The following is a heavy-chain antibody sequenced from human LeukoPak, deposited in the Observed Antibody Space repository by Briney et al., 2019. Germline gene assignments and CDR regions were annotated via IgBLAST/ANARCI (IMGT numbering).Heavy chain of an antibody. D-gene: IGHD2/OR15-2a*01. CDR2: ISYHGSDK. V-gene: IGHV3-30*04. Sequence: GGSLTLSCVASGFTFSTYAMHWVRQAPGKGLEWVAVISYHGSDKYYGDSVKGRFTISRDNSKNTLYLQMNSLRTEDTAVFYCARAINSAWHNIDYWGQGTLVTVSS. CDR1: GFTFSTYA. J-gene: IGHJ4*02. CDR3: ARAINSAWHNIDY.